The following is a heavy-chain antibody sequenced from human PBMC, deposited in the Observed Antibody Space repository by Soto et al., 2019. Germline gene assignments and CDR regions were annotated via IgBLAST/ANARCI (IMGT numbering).Heavy chain of an antibody. D-gene: IGHD3-3*01. Sequence: KTSETLSLTCAVYGGSFSGYYWSWIRQPPGKGLEWIGEINHSGSTNYNPSLKSRVTISVDTSKNQFSLKLSSVTAADTAVYYCARVGYDFWSGYYKGDYYYGMDVWGQGTTVTVSS. CDR1: GGSFSGYY. J-gene: IGHJ6*02. CDR3: ARVGYDFWSGYYKGDYYYGMDV. CDR2: INHSGST. V-gene: IGHV4-34*01.